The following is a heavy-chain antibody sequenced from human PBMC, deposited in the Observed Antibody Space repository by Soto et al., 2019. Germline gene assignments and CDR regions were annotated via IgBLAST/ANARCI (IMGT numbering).Heavy chain of an antibody. Sequence: QVQLVQSGAEVKKPGSSVKVSCKASGGTFSTYGFSWVRQAPGQGLAWMGGIIPFFDVANYAQSFQGRVNLTADKSTRTACMELSSLRSDDAAVYYCVRDYPRDSLVLLPFSSYDMDVWGQGTTVTVSS. D-gene: IGHD1-26*01. CDR3: VRDYPRDSLVLLPFSSYDMDV. CDR2: IIPFFDVA. V-gene: IGHV1-69*17. J-gene: IGHJ6*02. CDR1: GGTFSTYG.